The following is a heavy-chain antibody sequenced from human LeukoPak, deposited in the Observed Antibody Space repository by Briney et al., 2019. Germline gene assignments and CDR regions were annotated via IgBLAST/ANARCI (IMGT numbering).Heavy chain of an antibody. D-gene: IGHD3-3*01. J-gene: IGHJ3*02. V-gene: IGHV3-11*06. Sequence: GGSLRLSCAASGFTFSYFYMTWIRQAPGKGLEWVSYISSSSSYIYYADSVKGRFTISRDNAKNSLYLQMNSLRAEDTAVYYCARTYYDFLSGYRQDAFDIWGQGTMVTVSS. CDR1: GFTFSYFY. CDR3: ARTYYDFLSGYRQDAFDI. CDR2: ISSSSSYI.